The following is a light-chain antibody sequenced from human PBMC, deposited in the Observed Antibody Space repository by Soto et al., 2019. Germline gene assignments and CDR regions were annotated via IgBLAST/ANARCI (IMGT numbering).Light chain of an antibody. Sequence: DMQMTQSPSTLSDSVGSKVSLTCXASQSFSGTVAWDQQKPGKAPKLLIYDVSSLDRGVPSRFSGSGSGTEFTLTISSLQPDDFATYYCQQYDTYSRTFGQGTKVDIK. CDR1: QSFSGT. V-gene: IGKV1-5*01. J-gene: IGKJ1*01. CDR3: QQYDTYSRT. CDR2: DVS.